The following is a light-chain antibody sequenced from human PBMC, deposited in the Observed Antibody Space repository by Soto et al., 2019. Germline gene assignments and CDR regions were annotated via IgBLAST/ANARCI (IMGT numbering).Light chain of an antibody. CDR3: QQYDSSPRT. J-gene: IGKJ1*01. CDR2: RTS. V-gene: IGKV3-20*01. Sequence: EVVLTQSPVTLSLSPGERATLSCRASQSVSSSYLAWYQQNPGQAPRLLIYRTSNRATGIPDRFSGSGSGTDFTFTISRLEPEDFAGYWCQQYDSSPRTFGQGTKVDIK. CDR1: QSVSSSY.